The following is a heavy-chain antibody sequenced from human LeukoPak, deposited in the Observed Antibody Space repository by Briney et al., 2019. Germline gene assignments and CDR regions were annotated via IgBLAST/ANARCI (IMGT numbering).Heavy chain of an antibody. J-gene: IGHJ4*02. CDR2: IKQDGSEK. D-gene: IGHD2-15*01. CDR3: ARDGSYCSGGSCYLVKYFDY. Sequence: GGSLRLSCAASGFTFSSYWMSWVRQAPGKGLEWVANIKQDGSEKYYVDSVKGRFTISRDNAKNSLYLQMNSLRAEDTAVYYCARDGSYCSGGSCYLVKYFDYWGQGILVTVSS. CDR1: GFTFSSYW. V-gene: IGHV3-7*01.